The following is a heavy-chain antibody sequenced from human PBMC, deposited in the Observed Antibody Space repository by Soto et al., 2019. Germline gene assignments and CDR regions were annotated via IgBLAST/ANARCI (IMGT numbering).Heavy chain of an antibody. Sequence: SETLSLTCTVTGDSISSRSYYWGWIRQPPGKGLEWIVSIYYSGSTYNNPSLKIQVPISVATSKNQSPLKLSSVTAADTAVYYCARDIYGGGATSAGNCSAPGGQGPRAPSPQ. CDR3: ARDIYGGGATSAGNCSAP. D-gene: IGHD1-26*01. CDR2: IYYSGST. CDR1: GDSISSRSYY. J-gene: IGHJ5*02. V-gene: IGHV4-39*06.